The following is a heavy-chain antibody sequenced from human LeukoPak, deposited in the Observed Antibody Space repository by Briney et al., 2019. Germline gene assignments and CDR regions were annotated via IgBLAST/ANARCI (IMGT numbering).Heavy chain of an antibody. CDR3: ARESCSGGSCYFGY. CDR1: GYTFTGYY. J-gene: IGHJ4*02. CDR2: INPNSGGT. Sequence: GASVKVSCKASGYTFTGYYMHWVRQAPGQGLEWMGRINPNSGGTNYAQKFQGRVTMTRDTSISTAYKELSRLRSDDTAVYYCARESCSGGSCYFGYWGQGTLVTVSS. V-gene: IGHV1-2*06. D-gene: IGHD2-15*01.